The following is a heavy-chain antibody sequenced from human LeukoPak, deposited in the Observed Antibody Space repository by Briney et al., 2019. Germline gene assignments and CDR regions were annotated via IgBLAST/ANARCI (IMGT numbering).Heavy chain of an antibody. CDR1: DVSINSNY. V-gene: IGHV4-59*01. Sequence: PSETLSLTCTVSDVSINSNYWSWIRQPPGKGLEWIGHISYSGSTNYNPSLKSRVTISVDTSKNQFSLKLSSVTAADTAVYYCASHDYGGNSGPSAFDIWGQGTMVTVSS. CDR2: ISYSGST. CDR3: ASHDYGGNSGPSAFDI. J-gene: IGHJ3*02. D-gene: IGHD4-23*01.